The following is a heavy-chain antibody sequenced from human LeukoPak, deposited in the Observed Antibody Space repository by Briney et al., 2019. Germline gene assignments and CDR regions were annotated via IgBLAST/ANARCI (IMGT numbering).Heavy chain of an antibody. CDR1: GFPFDSFA. D-gene: IGHD4-23*01. CDR2: LSASGVGT. Sequence: GSRRLSCAASGFPFDSFAMSWVRQAPGKGLEWVSGLSASGVGTYYADSVKGRFTISRDNSKNTLYLQMNSLRAEDTAVYYCANLLDYGGSLPKLGLTNDAFDIWGQGTMVTVSS. V-gene: IGHV3-23*01. CDR3: ANLLDYGGSLPKLGLTNDAFDI. J-gene: IGHJ3*02.